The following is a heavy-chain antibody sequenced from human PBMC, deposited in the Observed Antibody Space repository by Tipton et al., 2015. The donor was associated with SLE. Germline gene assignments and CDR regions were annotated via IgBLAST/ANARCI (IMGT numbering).Heavy chain of an antibody. CDR2: INYSGST. V-gene: IGHV4-34*01. CDR1: RGSFSGYH. CDR3: ARGVAHYFDSGSLDT. D-gene: IGHD3-9*01. J-gene: IGHJ3*02. Sequence: LRLSCAIYRGSFSGYHWSWIRQPPGKGPEWIGEINYSGSTNYNPSLKSRVTISIDTSKNQLSLKLSSVTAADTAVYYCARGVAHYFDSGSLDTWGQGTMVTVSS.